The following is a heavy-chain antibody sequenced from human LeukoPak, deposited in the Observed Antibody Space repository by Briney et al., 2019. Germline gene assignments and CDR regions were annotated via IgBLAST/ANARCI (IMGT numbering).Heavy chain of an antibody. CDR2: MNPNSGNI. CDR3: AREGMTTGAFDY. CDR1: GYTFTSYD. V-gene: IGHV1-8*01. Sequence: GASVKVSCKASGYTFTSYDINWVRQATGQGLEWMGWMNPNSGNIGYAQKFQGRVTMTRNTSISTAYMELSSLRSEDTAVYYCAREGMTTGAFDYWGQGTLVTVSS. J-gene: IGHJ4*02. D-gene: IGHD4-17*01.